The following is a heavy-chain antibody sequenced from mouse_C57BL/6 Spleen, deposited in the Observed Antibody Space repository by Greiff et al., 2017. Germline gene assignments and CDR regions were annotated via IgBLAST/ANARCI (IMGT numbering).Heavy chain of an antibody. CDR3: ARPPYYGSSTRYFDV. Sequence: QVQLQQPGAELVRPGSSVKLSCKASGYTFTSYWMHWVKQRPIQGLEWIGNIDPSDSETHYNQKFKDKATLTVDKSSSTAYMQLSSLTSEDSAVYCCARPPYYGSSTRYFDVWGTGTTVTVSS. CDR1: GYTFTSYW. J-gene: IGHJ1*03. CDR2: IDPSDSET. D-gene: IGHD1-1*01. V-gene: IGHV1-52*01.